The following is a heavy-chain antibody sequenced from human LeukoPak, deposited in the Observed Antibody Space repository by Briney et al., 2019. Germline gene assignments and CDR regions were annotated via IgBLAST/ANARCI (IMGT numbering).Heavy chain of an antibody. V-gene: IGHV3-21*01. J-gene: IGHJ4*02. CDR2: ISSSSSYI. D-gene: IGHD4-17*01. CDR1: GVTFSSYS. Sequence: PGGSLRLSCAASGVTFSSYSMNCLRQAPGKALEWVSSISSSSSYIYYAGSVKGRFTISRDSAKNSLYLQMNSLRAEDTAVYYCARASYGDPYYFDYWGQGTLVTVSS. CDR3: ARASYGDPYYFDY.